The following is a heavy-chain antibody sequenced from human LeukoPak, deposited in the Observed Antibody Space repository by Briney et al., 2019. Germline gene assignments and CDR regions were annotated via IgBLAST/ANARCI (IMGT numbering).Heavy chain of an antibody. V-gene: IGHV4-59*08. CDR3: ASESVALAGIEY. D-gene: IGHD6-19*01. CDR2: THYSGST. Sequence: SETLSLTCTVSGGSISDYYWSWIRRPPGKGLEWIGYTHYSGSTNYNPSLKSRVTISVDTSKNQFSLKLSSVTAADTAVYYCASESVALAGIEYWGQGTLVTVPS. J-gene: IGHJ4*02. CDR1: GGSISDYY.